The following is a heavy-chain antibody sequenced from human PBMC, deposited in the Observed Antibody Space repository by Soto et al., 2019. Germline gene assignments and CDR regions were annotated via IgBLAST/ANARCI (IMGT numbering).Heavy chain of an antibody. V-gene: IGHV1-3*01. Sequence: ASVKVSCKASRYTFTSYAMHWVRQAPGQRLEWMGWINAGNGNTKYSQKFQGRVTITRDTSASTAYMELSSLRSEDTAVYYCARDSSSWYVMGYWGQGTLVTVSS. D-gene: IGHD6-13*01. CDR2: INAGNGNT. J-gene: IGHJ4*02. CDR3: ARDSSSWYVMGY. CDR1: RYTFTSYA.